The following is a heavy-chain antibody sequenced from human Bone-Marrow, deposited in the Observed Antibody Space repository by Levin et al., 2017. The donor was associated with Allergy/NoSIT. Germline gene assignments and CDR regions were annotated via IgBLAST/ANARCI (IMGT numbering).Heavy chain of an antibody. V-gene: IGHV3-30*04. CDR3: ARIGVPAATMYYYGLDV. D-gene: IGHD2-2*01. CDR2: ISFDGSHK. CDR1: GFTFSSYA. Sequence: AGGSLRLSCAASGFTFSSYAIHWVRQAPGKGLDWVAVISFDGSHKHYADSVKGRFTISRDNSKNTLYLQMNSLRADDTAVYYCARIGVPAATMYYYGLDVWGQGTTVTVSS. J-gene: IGHJ6*02.